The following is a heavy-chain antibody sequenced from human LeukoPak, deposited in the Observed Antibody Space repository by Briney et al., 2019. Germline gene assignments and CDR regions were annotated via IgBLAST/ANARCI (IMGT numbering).Heavy chain of an antibody. J-gene: IGHJ6*04. D-gene: IGHD6-25*01. Sequence: PGGSLRLSCAASGFTVSSNYMSWVHQAPGKGLEWVSVIYSGGSTYHADSVKGRFTISRDNSKNTLYLQMNSLRAEDTAVYYCARAGGIAAAGFVDVWGKGTTVTVSS. V-gene: IGHV3-53*01. CDR1: GFTVSSNY. CDR3: ARAGGIAAAGFVDV. CDR2: IYSGGST.